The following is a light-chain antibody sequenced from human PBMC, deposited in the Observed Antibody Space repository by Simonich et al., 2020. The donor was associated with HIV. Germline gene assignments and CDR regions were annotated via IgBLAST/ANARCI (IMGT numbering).Light chain of an antibody. V-gene: IGKV4-1*01. Sequence: DIVMTQSPDSLAVSLVESATINCNSSQSVLYSSNNKNYLALYKQKPGQPPKLLIYWASTREAVVPDRVSGSWSGTDFTLTISSRQAEDVAVYYCQQYYSTRTFGQGTKVEIK. CDR1: QSVLYSSNNKNY. J-gene: IGKJ1*01. CDR2: WAS. CDR3: QQYYSTRT.